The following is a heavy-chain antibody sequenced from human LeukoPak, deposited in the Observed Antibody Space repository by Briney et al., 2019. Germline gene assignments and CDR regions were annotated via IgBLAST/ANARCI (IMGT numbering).Heavy chain of an antibody. D-gene: IGHD5-18*01. J-gene: IGHJ6*02. Sequence: GESLKISCQGSGSTFTSYWIGWVRQLPGKGLEWMGIIYPGDSDTRHSPSFQGQVTISADKSISTAYLQWSSLKASDTAMYYCARYDTAMVSDSYYYGMDVWGQGTTVTVSS. V-gene: IGHV5-51*01. CDR1: GSTFTSYW. CDR3: ARYDTAMVSDSYYYGMDV. CDR2: IYPGDSDT.